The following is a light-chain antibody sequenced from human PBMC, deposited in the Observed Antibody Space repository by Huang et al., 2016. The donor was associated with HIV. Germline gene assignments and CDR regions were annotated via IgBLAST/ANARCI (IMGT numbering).Light chain of an antibody. CDR2: GAA. J-gene: IGKJ1*01. V-gene: IGKV3-15*01. CDR1: QSVNIN. CDR3: QQYNYWPRT. Sequence: EIVMTQSPATLSVSPGERATLSCRASQSVNINLAWYLQKPGQAPRLLIYGAASRATGLPARFSGSGSGTDFTLTISSLQSEDFAVYYCQQYNYWPRTFGQGSKVEIK.